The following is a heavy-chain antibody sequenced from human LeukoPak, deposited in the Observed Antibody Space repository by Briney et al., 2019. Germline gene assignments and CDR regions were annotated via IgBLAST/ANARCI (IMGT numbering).Heavy chain of an antibody. D-gene: IGHD3-22*01. CDR1: GFTFSIYG. CDR3: ARGDCYDSSGPFDY. J-gene: IGHJ4*02. Sequence: PGRSLRLSCAVSGFTFSIYGMHCDRQAQGEGLGWEAFIWYNGSNKNYADSVKGRFAISRNTSKTTLYLQMNSLRAEDTAVKYCARGDCYDSSGPFDYWGQGTLVTVSS. V-gene: IGHV3-33*01. CDR2: IWYNGSNK.